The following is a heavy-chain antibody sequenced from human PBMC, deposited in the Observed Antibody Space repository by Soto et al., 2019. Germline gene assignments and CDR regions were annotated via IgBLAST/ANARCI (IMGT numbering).Heavy chain of an antibody. D-gene: IGHD3-22*01. J-gene: IGHJ2*01. Sequence: PSETLSLTCSVSGGSVSNKTYYWSGIRQPPGKRLEWIGYVYYSGTTNYNPSLKSRVTISVDMSKNQFSLRLSSVTAADTALYHFARTTAVLTTIRPRYFIVCWGRGIVVTVSS. CDR1: GGSVSNKTYY. CDR2: VYYSGTT. V-gene: IGHV4-61*01. CDR3: ARTTAVLTTIRPRYFIVC.